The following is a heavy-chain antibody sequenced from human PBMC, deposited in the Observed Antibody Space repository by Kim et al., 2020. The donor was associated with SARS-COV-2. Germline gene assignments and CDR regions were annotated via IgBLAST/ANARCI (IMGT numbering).Heavy chain of an antibody. CDR1: GAFIGNDY. V-gene: IGHV4-59*01. Sequence: SETLSLTCTVSGAFIGNDYWTWIRQPPGKGLEWIGYVFSSGSTNYNPALKSRVGISVDKASNQFSLRLNSVTAADTAVYFCARDEAPALEWGPGILVTVSS. CDR3: ARDEAPALE. J-gene: IGHJ4*02. D-gene: IGHD1-1*01. CDR2: VFSSGST.